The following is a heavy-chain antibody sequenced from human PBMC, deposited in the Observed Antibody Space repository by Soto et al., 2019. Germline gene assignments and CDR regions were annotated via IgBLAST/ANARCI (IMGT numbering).Heavy chain of an antibody. CDR2: IYHSGST. CDR3: ARCRGDDYTLKGGMDV. V-gene: IGHV4-4*02. D-gene: IGHD3-10*01. Sequence: PSETLSLTCAVSGGSISSSNWWSWVRQPPGKGLEWIGEIYHSGSTNYNPSLKSRVTISVDKSKNQFSLKLSSVTAADTAVYYCARCRGDDYTLKGGMDVWGQGTTVTVS. J-gene: IGHJ6*02. CDR1: GGSISSSNW.